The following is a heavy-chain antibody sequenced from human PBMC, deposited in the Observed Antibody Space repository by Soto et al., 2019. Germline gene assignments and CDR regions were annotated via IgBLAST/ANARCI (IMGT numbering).Heavy chain of an antibody. Sequence: PSETMSLTCAVYGGSFSDYYWSWISKPPGKGLEWIGEINHSGSTNYNPSLKSRVTISVDTSKHQFSLKLSSVTAADTAVYYCARGYSSSSIRDAFDIWGQGTMVTVSS. CDR2: INHSGST. CDR1: GGSFSDYY. D-gene: IGHD6-6*01. V-gene: IGHV4-34*01. CDR3: ARGYSSSSIRDAFDI. J-gene: IGHJ3*02.